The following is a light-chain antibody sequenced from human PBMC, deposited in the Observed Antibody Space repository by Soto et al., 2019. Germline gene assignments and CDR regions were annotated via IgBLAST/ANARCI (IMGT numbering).Light chain of an antibody. J-gene: IGKJ1*01. Sequence: DIQMTQSPPSLSGSVGDRVTNTCRASEDIRNYLAWYQQKPGKVPKLQIYGASSLQSGVPSRFSGSGSGTDFTLTISSLQTEDVATYYIHNYNTAPCTFGQGTKVESK. CDR2: GAS. CDR3: HNYNTAPCT. V-gene: IGKV1-27*01. CDR1: EDIRNY.